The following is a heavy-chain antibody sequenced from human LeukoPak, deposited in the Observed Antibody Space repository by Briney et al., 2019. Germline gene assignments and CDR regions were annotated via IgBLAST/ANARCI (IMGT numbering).Heavy chain of an antibody. J-gene: IGHJ3*02. V-gene: IGHV3-7*03. D-gene: IGHD3-10*01. CDR2: IKEDGSEK. CDR3: ARDWVAGVPFDAFDI. CDR1: GFTLSSYW. Sequence: GGSLRLTCAASGFTLSSYWMSWVRQAPGKGLEWVANIKEDGSEKYYVDSVKGRFTISRDNAKNSLYLHMNSLTAEDTAMYYCARDWVAGVPFDAFDIWGQGTMVSVSS.